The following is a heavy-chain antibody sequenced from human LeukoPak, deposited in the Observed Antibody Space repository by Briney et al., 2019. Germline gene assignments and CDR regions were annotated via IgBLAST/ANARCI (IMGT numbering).Heavy chain of an antibody. Sequence: ASVKVSCKASGYTFTSYGISWVRQAPGQGLEWMGWISAYNGNTNYAQKLQGRVTMTTDTSTSTAYMELRSLRSDDTAVYYCARVLGYDILTGYYYYYYMDVWGKGTTVTVSS. CDR3: ARVLGYDILTGYYYYYYMDV. D-gene: IGHD3-9*01. CDR2: ISAYNGNT. V-gene: IGHV1-18*01. CDR1: GYTFTSYG. J-gene: IGHJ6*03.